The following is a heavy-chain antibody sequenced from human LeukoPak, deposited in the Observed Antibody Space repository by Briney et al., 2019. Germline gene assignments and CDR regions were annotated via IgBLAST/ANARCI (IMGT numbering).Heavy chain of an antibody. CDR1: GFTFDDYA. CDR2: ISWNSGSI. Sequence: GGSLRLSCAASGFTFDDYAMHWVRQAPGKGLEWVSGISWNSGSIGYADSVKGRFTISRDNAKNSLYLQMNSLRAEDTALYYCAKGPGQEGEFDYWGQGTLVTVSS. D-gene: IGHD3-16*01. J-gene: IGHJ4*02. CDR3: AKGPGQEGEFDY. V-gene: IGHV3-9*01.